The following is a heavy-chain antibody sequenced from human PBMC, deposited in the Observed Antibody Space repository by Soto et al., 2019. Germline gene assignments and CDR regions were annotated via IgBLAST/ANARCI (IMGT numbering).Heavy chain of an antibody. J-gene: IGHJ4*02. D-gene: IGHD1-26*01. Sequence: LRLSCAASGFTFSSYWMHWVRQSPGKGLMWVSRINNDGSSRSYADSVKGRFTISRDNAKNTLYLQVNSLRAEDTAVYYCSRDATTGYSAAGDYWGQGTLVTVSS. CDR3: SRDATTGYSAAGDY. V-gene: IGHV3-74*01. CDR2: INNDGSSR. CDR1: GFTFSSYW.